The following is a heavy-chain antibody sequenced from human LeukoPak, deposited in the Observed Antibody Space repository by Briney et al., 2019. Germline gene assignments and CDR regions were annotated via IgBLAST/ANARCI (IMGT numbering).Heavy chain of an antibody. J-gene: IGHJ6*04. CDR3: ARDVLWFGELLPMDV. D-gene: IGHD3-10*01. V-gene: IGHV3-23*01. Sequence: GGSLRLSCVASGFTFSSYTMSWVRQAPAKGLEWVSAISGSGSGTYYADSVKGRFTISRDNAKNTLYLQMNSLRAEDTAVYYCARDVLWFGELLPMDVWGKGTTVTISS. CDR1: GFTFSSYT. CDR2: ISGSGSGT.